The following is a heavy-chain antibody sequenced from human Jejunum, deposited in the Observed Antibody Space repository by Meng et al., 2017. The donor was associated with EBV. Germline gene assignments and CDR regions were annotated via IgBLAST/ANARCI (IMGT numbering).Heavy chain of an antibody. Sequence: QLRLTGSGPGLVKPSETLSLTCTVSGGSISSSDYYWSWIRQPPGKGLELIGSLYFSGSTYSNPSLNSRVTISADTSNNQFSLKLSSVTAADTAVYYSARRGSSSGWYSYDYWGQGTLVTVSS. J-gene: IGHJ4*02. CDR1: GGSISSSDYY. CDR3: ARRGSSSGWYSYDY. D-gene: IGHD6-19*01. CDR2: LYFSGST. V-gene: IGHV4-39*01.